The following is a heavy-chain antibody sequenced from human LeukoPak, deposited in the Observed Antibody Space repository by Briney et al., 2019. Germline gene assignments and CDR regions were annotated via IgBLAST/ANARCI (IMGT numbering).Heavy chain of an antibody. D-gene: IGHD3-10*01. CDR2: IYTSGST. J-gene: IGHJ3*02. CDR1: GGSISSYY. V-gene: IGHV4-4*07. CDR3: ARSLLWFGELGSDAFDI. Sequence: SETLSLTCTVSGGSISSYYWSWIRQPAGKGLEWIGRIYTSGSTNYNPSLKSRVTMSVDTSKNQFSLKLSSVTAADTAVYYCARSLLWFGELGSDAFDIWGQGTMVTVSS.